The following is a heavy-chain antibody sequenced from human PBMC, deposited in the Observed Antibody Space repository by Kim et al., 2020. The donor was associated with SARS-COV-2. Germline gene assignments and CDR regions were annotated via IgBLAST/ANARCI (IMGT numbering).Heavy chain of an antibody. CDR3: ARVGGAAGTYYFDY. J-gene: IGHJ4*02. V-gene: IGHV1-3*01. D-gene: IGHD6-13*01. Sequence: ASVKVSCKASGYTFTSYAMHWVRQAPGQRLEWMGWINAGNGNTKYSQKFQGRVTITRDTSASTAYMELSSLRSEDTAVYYCARVGGAAGTYYFDYWGQGTLGTVSS. CDR2: INAGNGNT. CDR1: GYTFTSYA.